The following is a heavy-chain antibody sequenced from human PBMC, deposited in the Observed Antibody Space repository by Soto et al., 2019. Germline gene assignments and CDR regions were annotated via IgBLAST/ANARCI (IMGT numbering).Heavy chain of an antibody. CDR2: INPNSGGT. Sequence: GASVKVSCKASGYTFTGYYLHWVRQAPGQEPEWMGWINPNSGGTNFAQKFQGRVTMTRDTSIKTVYMELSRLRSDDTAVYYCARSTGFGEAYNYGMDVWGQGTTVTVSS. J-gene: IGHJ6*02. V-gene: IGHV1-2*02. D-gene: IGHD3-10*01. CDR3: ARSTGFGEAYNYGMDV. CDR1: GYTFTGYY.